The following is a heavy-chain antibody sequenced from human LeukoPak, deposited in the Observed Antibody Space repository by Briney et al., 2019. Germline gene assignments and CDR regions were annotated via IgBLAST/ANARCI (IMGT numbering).Heavy chain of an antibody. Sequence: PGGSLRLSCEASGFPFSTYGMHWVRQAPGKGLEWVAFIRYDGRNKYYADSVKGRFTISRDNSKNTLCLQMNSLRAEDTAVYYCAKEIWPTVTTPGHTHFDYWGQGTLVTVSS. V-gene: IGHV3-30*02. CDR3: AKEIWPTVTTPGHTHFDY. CDR1: GFPFSTYG. D-gene: IGHD4-17*01. CDR2: IRYDGRNK. J-gene: IGHJ4*02.